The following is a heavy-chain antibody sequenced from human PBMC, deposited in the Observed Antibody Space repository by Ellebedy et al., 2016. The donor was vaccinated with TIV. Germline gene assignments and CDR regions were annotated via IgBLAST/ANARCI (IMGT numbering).Heavy chain of an antibody. CDR1: GIIVSDYF. V-gene: IGHV3-66*01. D-gene: IGHD2-21*01. Sequence: GGSLRLSCEASGIIVSDYFMNWVRQAPGKGLEWVSVLYPDAKTNYTDSVNGRFIVSRDSSKNTLYLQMNSLTAEDTAVYSCARDPGGGGDFGDNWFDPWGQGTLVTVSS. CDR3: ARDPGGGGDFGDNWFDP. CDR2: LYPDAKT. J-gene: IGHJ5*02.